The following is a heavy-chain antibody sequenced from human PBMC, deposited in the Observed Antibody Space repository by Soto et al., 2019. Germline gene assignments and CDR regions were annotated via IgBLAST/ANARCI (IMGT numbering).Heavy chain of an antibody. CDR2: INSDGSST. CDR3: AKRRGYDFWSGYYSSPYYYYGMDV. V-gene: IGHV3-74*01. D-gene: IGHD3-3*01. Sequence: PGGSLRLSCAASGFTFSSYWMHWVRQAPGKGLVWVSRINSDGSSTSYADSVKGRFTISRDNAKNTLYLQMNSLRAEDTAVYYCAKRRGYDFWSGYYSSPYYYYGMDVWGQGTTVTVSS. J-gene: IGHJ6*02. CDR1: GFTFSSYW.